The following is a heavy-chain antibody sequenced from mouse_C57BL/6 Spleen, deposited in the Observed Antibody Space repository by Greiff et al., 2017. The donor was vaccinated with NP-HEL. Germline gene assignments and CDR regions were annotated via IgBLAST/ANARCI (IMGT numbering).Heavy chain of an antibody. D-gene: IGHD2-1*01. CDR1: GYAFSSYW. CDR3: ARSGDGNSFYAMDY. J-gene: IGHJ4*01. V-gene: IGHV1-80*01. CDR2: IYPGDGDT. Sequence: QVQLKESGAELVKPGASVKISCKASGYAFSSYWMNWVKQRPGKGLEWIGQIYPGDGDTNYNGKFKGKATLTADKSSSTAYMQLSSLTSEDSAVYFCARSGDGNSFYAMDYWGQGTSVTVSS.